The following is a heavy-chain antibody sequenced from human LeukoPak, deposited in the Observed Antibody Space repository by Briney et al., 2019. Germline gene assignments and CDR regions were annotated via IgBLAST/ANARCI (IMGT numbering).Heavy chain of an antibody. CDR2: INPSGSST. D-gene: IGHD1-26*01. CDR3: ARDNSVGDVAWWFDP. J-gene: IGHJ5*02. CDR1: GYIFTAYY. V-gene: IGHV1-46*01. Sequence: ASVKVSCKASGYIFTAYYMHWVRQAPGQGLEWLGLINPSGSSTLYAQKFQGRVTMTRDMSTTTDYMELSSLRSEDTAVYYCARDNSVGDVAWWFDPWGQGTLVTVSS.